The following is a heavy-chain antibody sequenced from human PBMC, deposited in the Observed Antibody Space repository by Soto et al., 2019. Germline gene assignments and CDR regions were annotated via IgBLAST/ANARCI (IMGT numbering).Heavy chain of an antibody. CDR1: SFTFMPYA. CDR2: IICSGGST. J-gene: IGHJ4*01. D-gene: IGHD4-17*01. Sequence: GVPLRLSRATSSFTFMPYASSKFRNPQEKGLEWVSAIICSGGSTYYADSVKGRFTISRDNSKNTLYLLMNRVRAEDTAVYYCARDAYGDY. V-gene: IGHV3-23*01. CDR3: ARDAYGDY.